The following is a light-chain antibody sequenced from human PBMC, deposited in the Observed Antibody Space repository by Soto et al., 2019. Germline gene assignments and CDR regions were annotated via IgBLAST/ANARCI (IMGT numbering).Light chain of an antibody. CDR1: SSGVGGYNY. CDR3: SSYTISTTLEV. Sequence: QSVLTQPASGSGGPGEWSSTSYTGTSSGVGGYNYVSWYQKHTGKAPKLMIYDVSKRPSGVSNRFSGSKSGNTASLTISGLQAEHEADYYCSSYTISTTLEVFGTGTKVTVL. V-gene: IGLV2-14*01. J-gene: IGLJ1*01. CDR2: DVS.